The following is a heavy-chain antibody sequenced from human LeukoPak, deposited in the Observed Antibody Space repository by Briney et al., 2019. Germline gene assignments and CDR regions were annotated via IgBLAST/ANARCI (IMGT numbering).Heavy chain of an antibody. J-gene: IGHJ3*02. Sequence: SETLSLTCTVSGGSISNGDHYWSWIRQHPGKGLEWIGHIYYSGSTYYNPSLKSRVTISVDTSKNQFSLKLSSVTAADTAVYYCARRVTMIKAFDIWGQGTMVTVSS. CDR2: IYYSGST. CDR3: ARRVTMIKAFDI. CDR1: GGSISNGDHY. D-gene: IGHD3-22*01. V-gene: IGHV4-31*03.